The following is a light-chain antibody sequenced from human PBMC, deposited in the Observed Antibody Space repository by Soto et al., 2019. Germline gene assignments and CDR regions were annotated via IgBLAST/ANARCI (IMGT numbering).Light chain of an antibody. V-gene: IGKV3-11*01. CDR1: QTVSSS. CDR3: QQHINWPLT. CDR2: EAS. J-gene: IGKJ4*01. Sequence: EIVLTHSPSTLSLSAVERATLSCRASQTVSSSLAWYQQKPGQAPRLLIYEASNRATGIPARFSGSGSGADFTLTISSLEPEDFALYYCQQHINWPLTFGGGTKVDIK.